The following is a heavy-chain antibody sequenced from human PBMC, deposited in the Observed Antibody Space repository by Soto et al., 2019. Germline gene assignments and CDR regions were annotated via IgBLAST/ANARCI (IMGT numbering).Heavy chain of an antibody. CDR1: GFMFSSHW. CDR2: IKQDGSEK. J-gene: IGHJ4*02. V-gene: IGHV3-7*04. CDR3: ARDDGARSTDY. D-gene: IGHD1-26*01. Sequence: GGSLRLSCAASGFMFSSHWMTWVRQIPGKGLEWVANIKQDGSEKYYVDSVKGRFTVSRDNAKNSLYLQMNSLRAEDTAVYYCARDDGARSTDYWGQGTLVTVSS.